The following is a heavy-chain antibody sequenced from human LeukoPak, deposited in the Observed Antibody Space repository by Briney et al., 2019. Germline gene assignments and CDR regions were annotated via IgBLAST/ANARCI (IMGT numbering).Heavy chain of an antibody. D-gene: IGHD1/OR15-1a*01. Sequence: KPSETLSLTCAVYGGSFSGYYWSWIRQPAGKGLEWIGRFYTSGSTKYNPSLKSRVTMSEDTSKNQFSLKLSFVTAADTAVYYCARNTGPFDYWGQGTLVTVSS. J-gene: IGHJ4*02. V-gene: IGHV4-59*10. CDR1: GGSFSGYY. CDR2: FYTSGST. CDR3: ARNTGPFDY.